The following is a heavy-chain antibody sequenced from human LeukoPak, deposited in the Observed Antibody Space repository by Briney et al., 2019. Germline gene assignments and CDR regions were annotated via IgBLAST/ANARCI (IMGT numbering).Heavy chain of an antibody. V-gene: IGHV1-2*02. Sequence: ASVKVSCKASGYNFISYHMHWVRQAPGQGLEWVGWIHPNSGATHYAQKFQGRLTMTRDTSISTVYMELTRLRSDDTAVYYCARDMGRYSGYDYDYWGQGTLVTASS. CDR2: IHPNSGAT. D-gene: IGHD5-12*01. CDR3: ARDMGRYSGYDYDY. J-gene: IGHJ4*02. CDR1: GYNFISYH.